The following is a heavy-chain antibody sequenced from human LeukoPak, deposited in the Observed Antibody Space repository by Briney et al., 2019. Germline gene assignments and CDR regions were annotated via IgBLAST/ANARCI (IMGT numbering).Heavy chain of an antibody. Sequence: PPGGSLRLSCAASGFTFSNYWMNWVRRAPGKGMEWVAIIEKDGSEILYVDSVKGRFTISRDNAKNSLYLQMNSLRAEDTAVYYCAAGAGWLIDWWGQGTLVTVSS. CDR1: GFTFSNYW. CDR3: AAGAGWLIDW. J-gene: IGHJ4*02. CDR2: IEKDGSEI. D-gene: IGHD6-19*01. V-gene: IGHV3-7*01.